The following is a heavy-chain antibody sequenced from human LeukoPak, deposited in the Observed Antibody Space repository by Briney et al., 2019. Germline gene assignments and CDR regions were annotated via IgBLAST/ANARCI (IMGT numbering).Heavy chain of an antibody. CDR3: AKDRARGVLLGTDFDY. CDR2: ISWDGGST. CDR1: GFTFDDYT. D-gene: IGHD3-10*01. Sequence: GGSLRLSCAASGFTFDDYTMHWVRQAPGKGLEWVSLISWDGGSTYYADSVRGRFTISRDNSKNSLYLQMNSLRTEDTALYYCAKDRARGVLLGTDFDYWGQGTLVTVSS. J-gene: IGHJ4*02. V-gene: IGHV3-43*01.